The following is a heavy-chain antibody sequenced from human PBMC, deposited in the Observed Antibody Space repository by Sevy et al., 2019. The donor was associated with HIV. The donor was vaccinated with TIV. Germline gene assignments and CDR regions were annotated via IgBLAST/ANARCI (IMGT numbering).Heavy chain of an antibody. CDR1: GFTFSSYS. J-gene: IGHJ5*02. CDR3: ARLERGCSYGYMGGWFDP. D-gene: IGHD5-18*01. V-gene: IGHV3-21*01. Sequence: GGSLRLSCAASGFTFSSYSMNWVRQAPGKGLEWVSSISSRISYIYYEASVKGRLTISRDKAKNSLYLQMNSLIAEDTAVYYCARLERGCSYGYMGGWFDPWGQGTLVTVSS. CDR2: ISSRISYI.